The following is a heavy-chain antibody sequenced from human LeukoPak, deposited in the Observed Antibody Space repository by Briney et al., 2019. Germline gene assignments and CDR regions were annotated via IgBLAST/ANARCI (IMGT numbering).Heavy chain of an antibody. V-gene: IGHV3-30*04. CDR2: ISFDGSNK. CDR3: ARARSSYGYGDAFDI. Sequence: GGSLRLSCAASGFTFSSYAMHWVRQAPGKGLEWVAAISFDGSNKYYADSVKGRFTISRDNSKNTLYLQMNSLRVEDTALYYCARARSSYGYGDAFDIWGQGTMVTVSS. CDR1: GFTFSSYA. D-gene: IGHD5-18*01. J-gene: IGHJ3*02.